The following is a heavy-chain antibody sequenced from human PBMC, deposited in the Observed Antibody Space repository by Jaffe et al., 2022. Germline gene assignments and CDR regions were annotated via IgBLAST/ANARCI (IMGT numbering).Heavy chain of an antibody. CDR2: INHSGST. Sequence: QVQLQQWGAGLLKPSETLSLTCAVYGGSFSGYYWSWIRQPPGKGLEWIGEINHSGSTNYNPSLKSRVTISVDTSKNQFSLKLSSVTAADTAVYYCARALYGSGSYIPPYFDYWGQGTLVTVSS. CDR3: ARALYGSGSYIPPYFDY. D-gene: IGHD3-10*01. J-gene: IGHJ4*02. CDR1: GGSFSGYY. V-gene: IGHV4-34*01.